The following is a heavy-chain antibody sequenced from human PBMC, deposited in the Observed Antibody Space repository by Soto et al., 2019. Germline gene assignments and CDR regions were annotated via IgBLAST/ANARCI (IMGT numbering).Heavy chain of an antibody. CDR1: GFTFSSYG. CDR3: AKGRFSAMGFFDY. D-gene: IGHD5-18*01. V-gene: IGHV3-30*18. J-gene: IGHJ4*02. Sequence: GGSLRLSCAASGFTFSSYGMHWVRQAPGKGLEWVAVISYDGSNKYYADSVKGRFTISRDNSKNTLYLQMNSLRAEDTAVYYCAKGRFSAMGFFDYWGQGTLVTVSS. CDR2: ISYDGSNK.